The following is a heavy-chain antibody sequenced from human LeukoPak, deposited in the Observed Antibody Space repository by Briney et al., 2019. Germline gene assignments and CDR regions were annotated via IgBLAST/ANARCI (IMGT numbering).Heavy chain of an antibody. Sequence: SVKVSCKASGGTFSSYAISWVRQAPGQGLEWMGGFIPIFGTANYAQKFQGRVTITADESTSTAYMELSSLRSEDTAVYYCARDGGLGDIVVVPAAMEGYYGMDVWGKGTTVTVSS. CDR3: ARDGGLGDIVVVPAAMEGYYGMDV. CDR2: FIPIFGTA. D-gene: IGHD2-2*01. J-gene: IGHJ6*04. CDR1: GGTFSSYA. V-gene: IGHV1-69*13.